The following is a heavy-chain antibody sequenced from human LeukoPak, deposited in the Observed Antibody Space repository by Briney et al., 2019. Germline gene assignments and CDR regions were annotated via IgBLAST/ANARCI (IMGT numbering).Heavy chain of an antibody. CDR1: GFTFSSYW. D-gene: IGHD1-26*01. CDR2: INSDGSST. J-gene: IGHJ6*03. V-gene: IGHV3-74*01. Sequence: GGSLRLSCAASGFTFSSYWMHWVRQAPGKGLVWASRINSDGSSTSYADSVKGRFTISRDNAKNTLYLQMNSLRAEDTAVYYCARTFYRWAYYYYYYMDVWGKGTTVTVSS. CDR3: ARTFYRWAYYYYYYMDV.